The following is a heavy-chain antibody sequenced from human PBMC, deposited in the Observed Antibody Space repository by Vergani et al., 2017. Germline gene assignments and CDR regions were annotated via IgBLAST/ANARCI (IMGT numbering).Heavy chain of an antibody. CDR3: APLREWRLSSGDWFDP. CDR1: GYSFTSYW. CDR2: IYPGDSDT. Sequence: EVQLVQSGAEVKKPGESLKISCKGSGYSFTSYWIGWVRQMPGKGLEWMGIIYPGDSDTRYSPSFQGQVTISADKSISTAYLQWSSLKASDTAMYYCAPLREWRLSSGDWFDPWGQGTLVTVSS. V-gene: IGHV5-51*01. J-gene: IGHJ5*02. D-gene: IGHD3-16*01.